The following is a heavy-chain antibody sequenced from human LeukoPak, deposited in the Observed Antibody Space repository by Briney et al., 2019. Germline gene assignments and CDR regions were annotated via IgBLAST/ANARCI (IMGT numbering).Heavy chain of an antibody. J-gene: IGHJ4*02. V-gene: IGHV1-46*01. CDR1: GYTFTSYY. Sequence: ASVKVSCKASGYTFTSYYMHWVRQAPGQGLEWMGIINPSGGSTSYAQKFQGRVTMTRDTSTSTVYMELSSLRSEDTAVYYCARDLRGGRLAPYFDYWGQGTLVTVSS. CDR3: ARDLRGGRLAPYFDY. D-gene: IGHD1-26*01. CDR2: INPSGGST.